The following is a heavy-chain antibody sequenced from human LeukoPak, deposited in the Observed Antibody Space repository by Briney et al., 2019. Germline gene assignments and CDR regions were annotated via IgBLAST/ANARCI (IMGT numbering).Heavy chain of an antibody. D-gene: IGHD3-10*01. CDR3: ARHQQDGSGKIPYYYYMDV. V-gene: IGHV4-59*08. CDR1: VVSITNYY. Sequence: SETLSLTCTVSVVSITNYYWSWIRQPPGKGLEWIGYIYVGGSTDYNPSLKSRVTMSVDTSKNQFSLKLTSVTAADTAVYYCARHQQDGSGKIPYYYYMDVWGEGTTVTVSS. CDR2: IYVGGST. J-gene: IGHJ6*03.